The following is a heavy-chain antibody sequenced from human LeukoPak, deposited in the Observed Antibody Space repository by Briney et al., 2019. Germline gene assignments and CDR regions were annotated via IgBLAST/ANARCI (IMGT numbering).Heavy chain of an antibody. CDR3: ARSRYNWNDVPYY. V-gene: IGHV4-4*09. D-gene: IGHD1-1*01. J-gene: IGHJ4*02. CDR2: IYTSGST. CDR1: GGSISSYY. Sequence: PSETLSLTCTVSGGSISSYYWSWIRQPPGKGLEWIGYIYTSGSTNYNPSLKSRVTISVDTSKDQFSLKLSSVTAADTAVYYCARSRYNWNDVPYYRGQGTLVTVSS.